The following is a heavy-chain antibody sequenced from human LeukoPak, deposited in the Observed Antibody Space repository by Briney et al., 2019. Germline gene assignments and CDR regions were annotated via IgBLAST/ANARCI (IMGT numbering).Heavy chain of an antibody. CDR3: ARHSIAAAGILRFDP. D-gene: IGHD6-13*01. Sequence: SETLSLTCNVSGGSISSSSYYWGWIRQPPGKGLEWIGSIYYSGSTYYNPSLKSRITISVDTSKNQFSLKLSSVTAADTAVYYCARHSIAAAGILRFDPWGQGTLVTVSS. CDR1: GGSISSSSYY. J-gene: IGHJ5*02. V-gene: IGHV4-39*01. CDR2: IYYSGST.